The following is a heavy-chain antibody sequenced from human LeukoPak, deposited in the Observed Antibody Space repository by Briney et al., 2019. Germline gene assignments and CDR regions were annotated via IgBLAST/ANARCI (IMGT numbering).Heavy chain of an antibody. CDR2: ISSSSTI. J-gene: IGHJ6*02. CDR1: GFTFSSYS. CDR3: AREDELLWFGELSHGMDV. V-gene: IGHV3-48*01. D-gene: IGHD3-10*01. Sequence: GGSLRLSCAASGFTFSSYSMNWVRQAPGKGLEWVSSISSSSTIYYADSVKGRFTISRDNAKNSLYLQMNSLRAEDTAVYYCAREDELLWFGELSHGMDVWGQGTTVTVSS.